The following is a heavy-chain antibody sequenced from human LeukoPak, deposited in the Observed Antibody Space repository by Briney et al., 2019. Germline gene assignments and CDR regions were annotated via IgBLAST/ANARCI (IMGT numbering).Heavy chain of an antibody. D-gene: IGHD5-18*01. J-gene: IGHJ3*02. CDR3: AGYTYGYLNAFDI. Sequence: PGGSLRLSCAASGLTVSSNYMSWVRQAPGKGLEWVSLIYSGGSTYYTDSVKGRFTSSRDNSKNTLYLQMNSLRAEDTAVYYCAGYTYGYLNAFDIWGQGTMVTVSS. CDR2: IYSGGST. CDR1: GLTVSSNY. V-gene: IGHV3-53*01.